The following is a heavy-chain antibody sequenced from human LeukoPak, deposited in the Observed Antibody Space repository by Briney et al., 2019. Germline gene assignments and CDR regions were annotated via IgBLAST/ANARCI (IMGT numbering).Heavy chain of an antibody. CDR2: VFYNGNT. Sequence: SETLSLTCSVSGGSINTKTHYWACIRQTPGKGLEWIGSVFYNGNTYYNPSLKSRVTIPVDTSKNQFFLRLTSVTAADTAVYYCAKHGEDSSGYYADFFDHCGQGTLVTVSS. CDR3: AKHGEDSSGYYADFFDH. CDR1: GGSINTKTHY. D-gene: IGHD3-22*01. J-gene: IGHJ4*02. V-gene: IGHV4-39*01.